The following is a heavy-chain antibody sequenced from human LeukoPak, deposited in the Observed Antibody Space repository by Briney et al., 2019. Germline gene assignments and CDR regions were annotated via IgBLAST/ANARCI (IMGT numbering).Heavy chain of an antibody. CDR2: IYYSGST. CDR3: ARLIGAQNAFDI. D-gene: IGHD3-3*01. J-gene: IGHJ3*02. V-gene: IGHV4-30-4*01. Sequence: SQTLSLTCTVSGGSISSGDYYWRWIRQPPGKGLEWIGYIYYSGSTYYNPSLKSRVTISVDTSKNQFSLKLSSVTAADTAVYYCARLIGAQNAFDIWGQGTMVTVSS. CDR1: GGSISSGDYY.